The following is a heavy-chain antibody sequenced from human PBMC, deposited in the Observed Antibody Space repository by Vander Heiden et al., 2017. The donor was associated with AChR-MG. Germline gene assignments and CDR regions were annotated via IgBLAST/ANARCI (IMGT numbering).Heavy chain of an antibody. CDR2: IIPILGTA. CDR3: ARVSGVALHLADYYYYYGMDV. CDR1: GGTVSSYA. Sequence: QVQLVQSGAEVKKPGSSVKVSCKASGGTVSSYAIRWVRQAPGQGLEWMGGIIPILGTANYAQKFQGRVTITADESTSTAYMELSSLRSEDTAVYYCARVSGVALHLADYYYYYGMDVWGQGTTVTVSS. D-gene: IGHD5-12*01. J-gene: IGHJ6*02. V-gene: IGHV1-69*01.